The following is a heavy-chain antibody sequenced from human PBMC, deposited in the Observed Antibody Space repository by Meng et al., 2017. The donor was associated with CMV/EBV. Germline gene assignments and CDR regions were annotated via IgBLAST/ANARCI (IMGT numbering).Heavy chain of an antibody. Sequence: QVLLVGVGGGVVQPGGSLRLSCAASGFTFISSAMHWVRQPPGKGLEWVSFIAHDGSAKTYTDSVKGRFTISRDDSENTVYLEMNSLRVEDTAVYYCAKDLYYSFDYWGQGTLVTVSS. V-gene: IGHV3-30*02. CDR2: IAHDGSAK. J-gene: IGHJ4*02. CDR1: GFTFISSA. D-gene: IGHD2-8*01. CDR3: AKDLYYSFDY.